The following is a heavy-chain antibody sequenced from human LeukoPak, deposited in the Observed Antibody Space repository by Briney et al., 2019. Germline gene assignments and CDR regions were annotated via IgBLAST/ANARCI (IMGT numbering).Heavy chain of an antibody. CDR1: GFTFSGSA. D-gene: IGHD6-13*01. CDR2: IRSKANSYAT. V-gene: IGHV3-73*01. J-gene: IGHJ6*03. CDR3: TRAPSSSWYYYYYMDV. Sequence: SGGSLRLSCAASGFTFSGSAMHWVRQASGKGLEWVGRIRSKANSYATAYAASVKGRFTISRDDSKNTAYLQMNSLKTEDTAVYYCTRAPSSSWYYYYYMDVWGKGTTVTVSS.